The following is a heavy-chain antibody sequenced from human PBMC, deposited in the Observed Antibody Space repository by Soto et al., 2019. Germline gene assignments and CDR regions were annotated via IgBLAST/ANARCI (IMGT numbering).Heavy chain of an antibody. J-gene: IGHJ6*02. CDR3: AKDRGYYGSGSYWNYYYYGVDV. CDR1: GFTFGSYA. V-gene: IGHV3-23*01. Sequence: GGSLRLSCAASGFTFGSYAMSWVRQAPGKGLEWVSAISVSGGSTYYADSVKGRFTISRDNSKNTLYLQMNSLRAEDTAVYYCAKDRGYYGSGSYWNYYYYGVDVWGQGTTVTVSS. CDR2: ISVSGGST. D-gene: IGHD3-10*01.